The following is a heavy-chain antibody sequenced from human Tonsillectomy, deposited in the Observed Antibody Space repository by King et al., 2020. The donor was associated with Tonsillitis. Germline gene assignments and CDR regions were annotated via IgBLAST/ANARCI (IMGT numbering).Heavy chain of an antibody. CDR3: ARDFDLVTPAFDY. CDR1: GFTFSSYS. D-gene: IGHD4-23*01. CDR2: ISSSSSYI. Sequence: VQLVESGGGLVKPGGSLRLSCAASGFTFSSYSMNWVRQAPGKGLEWVSSISSSSSYIYYADSVKGRFTISRDNAKNSLYLQMNSLRAEDTAVYYCARDFDLVTPAFDYWGQGTLVTVSS. V-gene: IGHV3-21*01. J-gene: IGHJ4*02.